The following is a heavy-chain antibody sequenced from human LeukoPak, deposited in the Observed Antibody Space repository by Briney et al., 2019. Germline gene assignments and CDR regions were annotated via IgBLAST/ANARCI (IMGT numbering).Heavy chain of an antibody. CDR2: MNPNSGNT. CDR3: ARAAYCSSTSCYRRYFQH. CDR1: GYAFTTYD. J-gene: IGHJ1*01. D-gene: IGHD2-2*01. V-gene: IGHV1-8*01. Sequence: ASVRVSCKASGYAFTTYDFNWVRQATGQGLEWMGWMNPNSGNTGYAQKFQGRVTMTRNTSISTAYMELSSLRSEDTAVYYCARAAYCSSTSCYRRYFQHWGQGTLVTVSS.